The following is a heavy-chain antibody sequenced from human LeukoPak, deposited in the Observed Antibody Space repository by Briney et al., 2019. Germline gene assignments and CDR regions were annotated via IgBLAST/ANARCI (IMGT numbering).Heavy chain of an antibody. Sequence: RPSETLSLTRTVSGGSISSYYWSWIRQPPGKGLEWIGYVYYSGSTNYNPSLKSRVTISVDTSKNQFSLKLTSVTAADTAVYYCARSELLWFGGVNSGFDYWGQGTLVTVSS. D-gene: IGHD3-10*01. J-gene: IGHJ4*02. CDR3: ARSELLWFGGVNSGFDY. CDR2: VYYSGST. CDR1: GGSISSYY. V-gene: IGHV4-59*01.